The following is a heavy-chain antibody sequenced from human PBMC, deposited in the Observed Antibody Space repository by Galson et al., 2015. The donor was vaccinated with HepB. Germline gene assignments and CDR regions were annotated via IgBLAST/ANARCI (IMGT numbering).Heavy chain of an antibody. CDR3: ARESPFGDAFDI. CDR2: ISSSSSTI. Sequence: SLRLSCAASGFTFSSYSMNWVRQAPGKGLEWVSYISSSSSTIYYADSVKGRFAISRDNAKNSLYLQMNSLRAEDTAVYYCARESPFGDAFDIWGQGTMVTVSS. CDR1: GFTFSSYS. V-gene: IGHV3-48*01. J-gene: IGHJ3*02. D-gene: IGHD3-10*01.